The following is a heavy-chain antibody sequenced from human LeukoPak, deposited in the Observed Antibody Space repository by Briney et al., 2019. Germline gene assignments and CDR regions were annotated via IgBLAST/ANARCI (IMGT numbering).Heavy chain of an antibody. CDR3: AKNGPGLDYFDY. D-gene: IGHD3-10*01. CDR1: GFTFSSYW. CDR2: INSDGSDT. Sequence: GGSLRLSCAASGFTFSSYWMHWVRQAPGKGLVWVSRINSDGSDTTYADSVKGRFTISRDNAKSTLYLQMNSLRAEDTAVYYCAKNGPGLDYFDYWGQGTLVTVSS. V-gene: IGHV3-74*01. J-gene: IGHJ4*02.